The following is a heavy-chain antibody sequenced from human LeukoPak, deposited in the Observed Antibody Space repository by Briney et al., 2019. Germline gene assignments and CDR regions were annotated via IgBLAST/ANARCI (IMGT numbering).Heavy chain of an antibody. J-gene: IGHJ4*02. Sequence: SETLSLTCTVSGGSISGYYGSWIRQPPGKGLEWIGYIYYSGSTNYNPSLKSRVTISVDTSKNQFSLKLSSVTAADTAVYYCARADGYSYGRFDYWGPGTLVTVSS. V-gene: IGHV4-59*01. D-gene: IGHD5-18*01. CDR1: GGSISGYY. CDR2: IYYSGST. CDR3: ARADGYSYGRFDY.